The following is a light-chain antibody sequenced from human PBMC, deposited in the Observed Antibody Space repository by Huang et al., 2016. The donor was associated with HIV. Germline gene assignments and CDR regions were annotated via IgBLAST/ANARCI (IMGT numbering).Light chain of an antibody. J-gene: IGKJ2*01. Sequence: IQMTQSPASLSAYVGDRVTISCQANQDIRSYFNWYQQKPGKAPRLLIYGASNLQAGVPSRFSGNGSGTDFTITISSLQSEDIATYYCQQYDSLYTFGQGTRLEIK. CDR3: QQYDSLYT. CDR1: QDIRSY. V-gene: IGKV1-33*01. CDR2: GAS.